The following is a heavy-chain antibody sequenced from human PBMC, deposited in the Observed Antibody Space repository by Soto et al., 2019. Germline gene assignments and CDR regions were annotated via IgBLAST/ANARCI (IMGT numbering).Heavy chain of an antibody. J-gene: IGHJ4*02. D-gene: IGHD4-17*01. V-gene: IGHV3-30*18. CDR2: ISYDGSNK. CDR1: GFTFSSYG. Sequence: QVQLVESGGGVVQPGRSLRLSCAASGFTFSSYGMHWVRQAPGKGLEWVAVISYDGSNKYYADSVKGRFTISRDNSKNTLYLQMNSLRAEYTAVYYCANDLGMRDGDYVHYWGQGTLVTVSS. CDR3: ANDLGMRDGDYVHY.